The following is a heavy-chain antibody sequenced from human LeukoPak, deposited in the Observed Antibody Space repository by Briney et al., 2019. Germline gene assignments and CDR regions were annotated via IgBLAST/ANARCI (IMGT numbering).Heavy chain of an antibody. CDR3: ARRSYYDSSGHCFGY. V-gene: IGHV4-39*01. CDR2: IYYSGST. Sequence: SETLSLTCTVSGGSISSSSYYWGWIRQPPGKGLEWIGSIYYSGSTYYNPSLKSRVTISVDTSKNQFSLKLSSVTAADTAVYYCARRSYYDSSGHCFGYWGQGTLVTVSS. D-gene: IGHD3-22*01. J-gene: IGHJ4*02. CDR1: GGSISSSSYY.